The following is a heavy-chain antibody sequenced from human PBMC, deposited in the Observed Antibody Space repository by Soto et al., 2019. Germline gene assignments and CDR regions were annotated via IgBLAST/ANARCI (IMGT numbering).Heavy chain of an antibody. CDR1: GGSISSSNW. D-gene: IGHD1-1*01. CDR2: IYHSGST. CDR3: ARDQSWHDLVWWFDP. Sequence: SETLSLTCAVSGGSISSSNWWSWVRQPPGKGLEWIGEIYHSGSTNYNPSLKSRVTISVDKSKNQFSLTSEDTAVYYCARDQSWHDLVWWFDPWGQGTLVAVSS. J-gene: IGHJ5*02. V-gene: IGHV4-4*02.